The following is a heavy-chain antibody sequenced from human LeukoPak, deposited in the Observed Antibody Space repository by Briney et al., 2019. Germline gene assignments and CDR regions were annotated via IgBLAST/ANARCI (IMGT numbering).Heavy chain of an antibody. V-gene: IGHV3-23*01. Sequence: GGSLRLSWAVSRFTFSDYAMSCVRQAPGKGLEWVLGISFSGRSTNYADSVKGRFIISRDTSKNTLDLQMFSLRVEDTAVYYCAKEPNSYSSGWYFEDWGQGTLVTVSS. D-gene: IGHD6-25*01. J-gene: IGHJ1*01. CDR3: AKEPNSYSSGWYFED. CDR1: RFTFSDYA. CDR2: ISFSGRST.